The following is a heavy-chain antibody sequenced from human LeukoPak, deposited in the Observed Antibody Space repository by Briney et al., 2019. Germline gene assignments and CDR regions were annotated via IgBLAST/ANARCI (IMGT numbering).Heavy chain of an antibody. V-gene: IGHV1-3*01. CDR3: ARGRGYSGYDFSGMDV. CDR2: INAGNGNT. D-gene: IGHD5-12*01. CDR1: GYTFTSYA. J-gene: IGHJ6*02. Sequence: ASVKVSCKASGYTFTSYAMHWVRQAPGQRLEWMGWINAGNGNTKYSQKFQGRVTITRDTSASTAYMELSSLRSEDTAVYYCARGRGYSGYDFSGMDVWGQGTTVTVSS.